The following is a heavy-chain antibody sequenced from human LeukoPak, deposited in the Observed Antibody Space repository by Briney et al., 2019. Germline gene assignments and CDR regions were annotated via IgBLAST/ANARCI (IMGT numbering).Heavy chain of an antibody. Sequence: GGSLRLSCAASGFTFAIHAMTWVRQAPGKGLEWVSYISSSSSHTNYADSVKGRFTISRDNAKNSLYLQMNSLRVEDTAVYYCARTNLGSGWRFDYWGQGTLVTVSS. CDR3: ARTNLGSGWRFDY. D-gene: IGHD6-19*01. J-gene: IGHJ4*02. CDR2: ISSSSSHT. V-gene: IGHV3-21*05. CDR1: GFTFAIHA.